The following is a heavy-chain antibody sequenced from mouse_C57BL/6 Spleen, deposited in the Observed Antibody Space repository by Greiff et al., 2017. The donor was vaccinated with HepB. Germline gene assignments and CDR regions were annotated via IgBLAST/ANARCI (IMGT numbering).Heavy chain of an antibody. Sequence: EVQLQESGGGLVQPKGSLKLSCAASGFSFNTYAMNWVRQAPGKGLEWVARIRSKSNNYSTYYADSVKDRFTISRDDSESRLYLQMNNLKTDDTAMYYCVRHDGSSLYAMDYWGQGTSVTVSS. CDR3: VRHDGSSLYAMDY. V-gene: IGHV10-1*01. CDR2: IRSKSNNYST. D-gene: IGHD1-1*01. J-gene: IGHJ4*01. CDR1: GFSFNTYA.